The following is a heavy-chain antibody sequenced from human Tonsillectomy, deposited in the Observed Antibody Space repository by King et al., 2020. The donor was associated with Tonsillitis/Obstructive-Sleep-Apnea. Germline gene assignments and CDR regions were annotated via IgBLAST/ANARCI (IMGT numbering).Heavy chain of an antibody. CDR1: GGTFSTYA. Sequence: QLVQSGAEVKKPGSSVKVSCKASGGTFSTYAISWVRQAPGQGLEWMGWIIPIFVTANYARKFQGRVTSTADESTSTAYMELSSLRSEDTAMYYCARDLTEAVDSWGQGTMVTVSS. D-gene: IGHD4/OR15-4a*01. CDR3: ARDLTEAVDS. J-gene: IGHJ3*02. V-gene: IGHV1-69*01. CDR2: IIPIFVTA.